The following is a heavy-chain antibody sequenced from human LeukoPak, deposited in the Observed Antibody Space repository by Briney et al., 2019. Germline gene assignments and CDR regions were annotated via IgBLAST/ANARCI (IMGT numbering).Heavy chain of an antibody. D-gene: IGHD4-17*01. CDR2: IYYSGST. CDR1: GGSISSSSYY. J-gene: IGHJ4*02. V-gene: IGHV4-39*07. CDR3: ARSSVTTPDY. Sequence: PSETLSLTCTVSGGSISSSSYYWGWIRQPPGKGLEWIGSIYYSGSTYYNPSLKSRVTISVDKSKNQFSLKLSSVTAADTAVYYCARSSVTTPDYWGQGTLVTVSS.